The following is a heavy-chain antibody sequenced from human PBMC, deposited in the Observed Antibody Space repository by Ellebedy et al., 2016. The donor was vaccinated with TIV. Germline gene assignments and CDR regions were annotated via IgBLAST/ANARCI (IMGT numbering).Heavy chain of an antibody. CDR2: ISGSGGST. CDR3: ARARFDI. Sequence: GESLKISXAASGFTFSSYAMSWVRQAPGKGLEWVSAISGSGGSTYYADSVKGRFTISRDNSKNTLYLQMNSLRVEDTAVYYCARARFDIWGQGTMVTVSS. J-gene: IGHJ3*02. V-gene: IGHV3-23*01. CDR1: GFTFSSYA.